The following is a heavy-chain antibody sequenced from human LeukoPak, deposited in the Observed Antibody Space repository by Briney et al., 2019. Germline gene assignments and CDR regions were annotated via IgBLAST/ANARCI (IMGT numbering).Heavy chain of an antibody. D-gene: IGHD1-1*01. V-gene: IGHV4-31*11. CDR1: GDSISSGGHY. Sequence: SETLSLTCAVSGDSISSGGHYWNWIRQRPGNGLEWIGYIFHTGSTYYNPSLKSRVTISVDTSKSQFSLKLSSVTAADTAVYYWARSPGIWNEYGRLEYWGQGALVTVSS. J-gene: IGHJ4*02. CDR2: IFHTGST. CDR3: ARSPGIWNEYGRLEY.